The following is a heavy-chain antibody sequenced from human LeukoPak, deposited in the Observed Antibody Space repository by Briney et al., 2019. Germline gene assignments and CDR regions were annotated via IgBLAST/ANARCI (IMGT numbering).Heavy chain of an antibody. D-gene: IGHD6-19*01. V-gene: IGHV3-23*01. Sequence: GGSLRLSCAASGFTLSSYSMNWVRQAPGKGLEWVSVISGGGGSTHYADSVKGRFTISRDNSKNTVYLQMNSLRAEDTAVYYCAKTTTGYSSGRFPGWPVDYWGQGTLVTVSS. CDR2: ISGGGGST. CDR1: GFTLSSYS. J-gene: IGHJ4*02. CDR3: AKTTTGYSSGRFPGWPVDY.